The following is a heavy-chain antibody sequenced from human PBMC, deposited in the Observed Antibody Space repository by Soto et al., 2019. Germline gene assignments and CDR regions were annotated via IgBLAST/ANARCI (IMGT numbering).Heavy chain of an antibody. CDR2: ISAYNGNT. J-gene: IGHJ6*02. D-gene: IGHD4-4*01. CDR3: AVYTQFSYYYGMDV. V-gene: IGHV1-18*01. Sequence: GAEVKKPGASVKVSCKASGYTFTSYGISWVRQAPGQGLEWMGWISAYNGNTNYAQKLQGRVTMTTDTSTSTAYMELRSLRSDDTAVYYCAVYTQFSYYYGMDVWGQGTTVTVSS. CDR1: GYTFTSYG.